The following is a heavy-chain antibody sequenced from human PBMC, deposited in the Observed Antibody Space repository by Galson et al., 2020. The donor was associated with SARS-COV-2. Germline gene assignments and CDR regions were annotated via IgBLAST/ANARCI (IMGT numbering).Heavy chain of an antibody. J-gene: IGHJ4*02. Sequence: GESLKISCSASGFTFSSYAMHWVRQAPGKGLEYVSAISSNGGSTYYADSVKGRFTISRDNSKNTLYLQMSSLRAEDTAVYYCVKGGLAGRLTIFGVVIPLFVDYWGQGTLVTVSS. V-gene: IGHV3-64D*06. CDR3: VKGGLAGRLTIFGVVIPLFVDY. CDR1: GFTFSSYA. CDR2: ISSNGGST. D-gene: IGHD3-3*01.